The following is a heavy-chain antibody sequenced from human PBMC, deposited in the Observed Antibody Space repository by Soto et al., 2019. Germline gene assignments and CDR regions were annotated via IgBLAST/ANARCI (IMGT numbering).Heavy chain of an antibody. V-gene: IGHV1-18*01. CDR3: ARAPHYDFWSGYFY. J-gene: IGHJ4*02. CDR1: GYTFTSYG. D-gene: IGHD3-3*01. CDR2: ISAYNGNT. Sequence: ASVKVSCKASGYTFTSYGISWVRQAPGQGLEWMGWISAYNGNTNYAQKLQGRVTMTTDTSTSTAYMELRSLRSDDTAVYYCARAPHYDFWSGYFYWGQGTLVTVSS.